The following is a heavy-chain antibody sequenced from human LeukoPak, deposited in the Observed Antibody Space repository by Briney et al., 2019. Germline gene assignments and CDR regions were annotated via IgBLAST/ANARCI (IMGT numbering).Heavy chain of an antibody. Sequence: GGSLRLFCAACGLTFRSYSMNWVRQARGRGLEWVSSISSSSSYIYYADSVKGRFTISRDNAKNSLYLQMNSLRAEDTAVYYCARNDILTGYYYYFDYWGQGTLVTVSS. J-gene: IGHJ4*02. CDR3: ARNDILTGYYYYFDY. CDR2: ISSSSSYI. V-gene: IGHV3-21*01. D-gene: IGHD3-9*01. CDR1: GLTFRSYS.